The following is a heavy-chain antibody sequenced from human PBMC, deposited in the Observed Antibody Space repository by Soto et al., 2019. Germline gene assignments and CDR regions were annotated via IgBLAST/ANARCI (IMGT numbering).Heavy chain of an antibody. CDR1: GYTFTSYY. V-gene: IGHV1-46*01. Sequence: ASVKVSCKASGYTFTSYYMHWVRQAPGQGLEWMGIINPSGGSTSYAQKFQGRVTITKDTSKNQVVFTMTNLDPVDTATYYCAFRRNFYNNSGLDYWGPGTLVTVSS. J-gene: IGHJ4*02. CDR3: AFRRNFYNNSGLDY. D-gene: IGHD3-22*01. CDR2: INPSGGST.